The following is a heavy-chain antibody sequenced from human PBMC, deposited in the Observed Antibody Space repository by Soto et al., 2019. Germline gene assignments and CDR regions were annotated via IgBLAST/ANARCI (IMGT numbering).Heavy chain of an antibody. CDR2: IIPIFGIA. CDR1: GGTFSSYT. J-gene: IGHJ6*03. V-gene: IGHV1-69*04. Sequence: SVKVSCKASGGTFSSYTISWVRQAPGQGLEWMGRIIPIFGIANFAQKFQGRVTITADKSTSTAYMELISLRSEDTAVYYCAIDNPSDTIFGVVSLYYYYYMDVWGKGTTVTVSS. D-gene: IGHD3-3*01. CDR3: AIDNPSDTIFGVVSLYYYYYMDV.